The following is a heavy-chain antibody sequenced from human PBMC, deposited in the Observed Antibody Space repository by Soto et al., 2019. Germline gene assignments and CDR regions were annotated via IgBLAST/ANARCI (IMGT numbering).Heavy chain of an antibody. V-gene: IGHV1-69*01. CDR2: IIPIFGTA. CDR1: GGTFSSYA. CDR3: ARVIGDYDRSGV. Sequence: QVQLVQSGAEVKKPGSSVKVSCKASGGTFSSYAISWVRQAPGQGLEWMGGIIPIFGTANYAQKFQGRVTITADESPSKGYMELSSLRSEDTAVYYFARVIGDYDRSGVWGQGTLVTVSS. D-gene: IGHD3-22*01. J-gene: IGHJ4*02.